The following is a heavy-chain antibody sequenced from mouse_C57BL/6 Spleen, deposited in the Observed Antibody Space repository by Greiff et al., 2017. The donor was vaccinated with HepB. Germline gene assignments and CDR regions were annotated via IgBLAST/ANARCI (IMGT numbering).Heavy chain of an antibody. CDR1: GYTFTSYW. Sequence: VQLQQPGAELVRPGSSVKLSCKASGYTFTSYWMHWVKQRPIQGLEWIGNIDPSDSETHYNQKFKDKATLTVDKSSSTAYMQLSSPTSEDSAVYYCARGDYDGYYYAMDYWGQGTSVTVSS. CDR2: IDPSDSET. CDR3: ARGDYDGYYYAMDY. J-gene: IGHJ4*01. V-gene: IGHV1-52*01. D-gene: IGHD2-3*01.